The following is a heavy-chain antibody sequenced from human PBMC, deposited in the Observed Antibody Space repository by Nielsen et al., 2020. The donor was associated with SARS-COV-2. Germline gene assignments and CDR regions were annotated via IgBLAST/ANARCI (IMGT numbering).Heavy chain of an antibody. CDR3: VVGYSGYGNYYYYGMDV. CDR2: INPNSGGT. J-gene: IGHJ6*02. D-gene: IGHD5-12*01. Sequence: ASVKVSCKASGYTFTGYYMHWVRQAPGQGLEWMGRINPNSGGTNYAQKFQGRVTMTRDTSISTAYMVLSRLRSDDTAVYYCVVGYSGYGNYYYYGMDVWGQGTTVTVSS. V-gene: IGHV1-2*06. CDR1: GYTFTGYY.